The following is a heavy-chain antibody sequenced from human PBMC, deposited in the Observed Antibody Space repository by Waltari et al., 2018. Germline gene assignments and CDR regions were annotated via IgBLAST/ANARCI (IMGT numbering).Heavy chain of an antibody. D-gene: IGHD3-3*01. CDR2: IYHSGST. CDR3: AREVLYYDFWSGYWRQDAFDI. J-gene: IGHJ3*02. V-gene: IGHV4-38-2*02. CDR1: GYSIRSGYY. Sequence: QVQLQESGPGLVKPSENLSLTCAVSGYSIRSGYYWGWIRQPPGKGLEWIGSIYHSGSTYYNPSLKSRVTISVDTSKNQFSLKLSSVTAADTAVYYCAREVLYYDFWSGYWRQDAFDIWGQGTMVTVSS.